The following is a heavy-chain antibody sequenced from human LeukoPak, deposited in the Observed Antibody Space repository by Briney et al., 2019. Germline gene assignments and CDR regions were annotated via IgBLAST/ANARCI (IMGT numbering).Heavy chain of an antibody. D-gene: IGHD5/OR15-5a*01. J-gene: IGHJ4*02. CDR2: IYSGRTT. Sequence: PSGTLSLTCAVSGGSISSSNWWSWVRQSPGKGLEWIGSIYSGRTTYYNPSLNNRVTISVVTSKNQFSLQLNSVTAADTSVYYCVRHDGRGGSTMGALDSWGQGSLVTVSS. CDR1: GGSISSSNW. CDR3: VRHDGRGGSTMGALDS. V-gene: IGHV4-4*02.